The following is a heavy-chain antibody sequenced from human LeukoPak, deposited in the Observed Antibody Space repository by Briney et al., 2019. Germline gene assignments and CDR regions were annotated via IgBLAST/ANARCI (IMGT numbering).Heavy chain of an antibody. CDR1: GFTFSSYW. CDR2: IKQDGSEE. CDR3: ASSYCSSTSCYWSLDY. J-gene: IGHJ4*02. Sequence: GGSLRLSCAASGFTFSSYWMSWVRQAPGKGLEWVANIKQDGSEEYYVDSVKGRFTISRDNAKNSLYLQMNSLRAEDTAVYYCASSYCSSTSCYWSLDYWGQGTLVTVSS. D-gene: IGHD2-2*01. V-gene: IGHV3-7*03.